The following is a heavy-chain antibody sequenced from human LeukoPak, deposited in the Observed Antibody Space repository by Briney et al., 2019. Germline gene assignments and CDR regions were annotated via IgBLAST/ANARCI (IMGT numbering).Heavy chain of an antibody. CDR2: ISYSGSS. CDR1: GGSISSTNHY. CDR3: ARGRNYDFWSGYYNWFDP. V-gene: IGHV4-39*02. D-gene: IGHD3-3*01. Sequence: SETLSLTCSVSGGSISSTNHYWGWIRQSPGKGLEWVGSISYSGSSYYNESLKSRVTISIDSPKNQLFLKLSSVTAADTAVYYCARGRNYDFWSGYYNWFDPWGQGTLVTVSS. J-gene: IGHJ5*02.